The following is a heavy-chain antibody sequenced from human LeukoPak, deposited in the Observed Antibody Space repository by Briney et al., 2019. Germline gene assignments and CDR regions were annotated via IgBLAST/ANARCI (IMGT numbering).Heavy chain of an antibody. J-gene: IGHJ4*02. V-gene: IGHV4-38-2*02. CDR3: ARDPGGQQLGSFDY. CDR1: GYSISSGYY. Sequence: SETLSLTCTVSGYSISSGYYWGWIRQPPGKGLEWIGSIYHSGSTYYNPSLKSRVTISVDTSKNQFSLKLSSVTAADTAVYYCARDPGGQQLGSFDYWGQGTLVTVSS. D-gene: IGHD6-13*01. CDR2: IYHSGST.